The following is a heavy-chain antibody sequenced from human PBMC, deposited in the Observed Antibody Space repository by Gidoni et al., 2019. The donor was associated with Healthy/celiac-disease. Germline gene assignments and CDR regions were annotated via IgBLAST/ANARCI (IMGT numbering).Heavy chain of an antibody. CDR1: GFTFDDYT. D-gene: IGHD3-10*01. CDR2: ISWDGGST. V-gene: IGHV3-43*01. CDR3: AKGQYYGSGREYYFDY. J-gene: IGHJ4*02. Sequence: EVQLVESGGVVVQPGGSLRLSCAASGFTFDDYTMHWVRQAPGKGLEWVSLISWDGGSTYYADSVKGRFTISRDNSKNSLYLQMNSLRTEDTALYYCAKGQYYGSGREYYFDYWGQGTLVTVSS.